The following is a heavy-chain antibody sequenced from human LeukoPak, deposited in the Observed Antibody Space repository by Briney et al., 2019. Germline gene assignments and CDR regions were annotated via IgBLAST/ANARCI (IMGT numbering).Heavy chain of an antibody. CDR3: ARGHGYSYGYDYYYHGMDV. CDR2: IYYSGST. Sequence: SETLSPTCTVSGGSISSYYWSWIRQPPGKGLEWIGYIYYSGSTNYNPSLKSRVTISVDTSKNQFSLRLNSVTAADTAVYYCARGHGYSYGYDYYYHGMDVWGQGTTVTVSS. D-gene: IGHD5-18*01. V-gene: IGHV4-59*01. CDR1: GGSISSYY. J-gene: IGHJ6*02.